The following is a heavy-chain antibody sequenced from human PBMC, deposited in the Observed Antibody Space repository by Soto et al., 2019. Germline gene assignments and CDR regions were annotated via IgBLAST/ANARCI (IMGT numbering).Heavy chain of an antibody. Sequence: QVQLQESGPGLVKPSETLSLTCTVSGGSISSYYWSWIRQPPGKGLEWIGYIYYSGSTNYNPSLKSRVTISVDTSKNQFSLKLSSVTAADTAVYYCAREFIAAAGTYFDYWGQGTLVTVSS. CDR2: IYYSGST. CDR1: GGSISSYY. D-gene: IGHD6-13*01. CDR3: AREFIAAAGTYFDY. V-gene: IGHV4-59*01. J-gene: IGHJ4*02.